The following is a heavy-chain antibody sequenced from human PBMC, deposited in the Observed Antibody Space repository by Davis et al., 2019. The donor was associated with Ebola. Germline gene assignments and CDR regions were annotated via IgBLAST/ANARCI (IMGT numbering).Heavy chain of an antibody. CDR3: ARGLFRSGILTGYYWFDP. V-gene: IGHV3-30*03. D-gene: IGHD3-9*01. CDR2: ISYDGSNK. J-gene: IGHJ5*02. CDR1: GFTFSNHW. Sequence: PGGSLRLSCAASGFTFSNHWMHWVRQAPGKGLEWVAVISYDGSNKYYADSVKGRFTISRDNAKNTLYLQMNSLRAEDTAVYYCARGLFRSGILTGYYWFDPWGQGTLVTVSS.